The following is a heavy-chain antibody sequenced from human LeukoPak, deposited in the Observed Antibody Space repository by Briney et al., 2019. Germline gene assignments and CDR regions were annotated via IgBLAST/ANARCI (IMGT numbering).Heavy chain of an antibody. Sequence: SETLSLTCTVSGGSISSSLYYWGWIRQPPGKGLEWIGYVYYNGATNYNPSLKSRVTVSIDTSKSQFSLRLTSVTAADTAVYYCAREYGDGYLDSWGQGTLVTVSS. CDR3: AREYGDGYLDS. D-gene: IGHD2-21*02. CDR1: GGSISSSLYY. CDR2: VYYNGAT. J-gene: IGHJ4*02. V-gene: IGHV4-61*01.